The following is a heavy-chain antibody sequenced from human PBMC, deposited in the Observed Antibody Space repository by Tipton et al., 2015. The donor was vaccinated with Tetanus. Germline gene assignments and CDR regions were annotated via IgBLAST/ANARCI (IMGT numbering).Heavy chain of an antibody. V-gene: IGHV4-39*01. J-gene: IGHJ6*02. CDR1: SGSISSSNYH. CDR2: IHYSGST. D-gene: IGHD2-2*01. CDR3: ARHVHGFGALLTPAATHYYYGMDV. Sequence: TLSLTCIVSSGSISSSNYHWGWIRQPPGKGLEWIGSIHYSGSTYYKPSLKSRVTISVDTSKNQFSLKLSSVTAADTAVYYCARHVHGFGALLTPAATHYYYGMDVWGQGNPGHRLV.